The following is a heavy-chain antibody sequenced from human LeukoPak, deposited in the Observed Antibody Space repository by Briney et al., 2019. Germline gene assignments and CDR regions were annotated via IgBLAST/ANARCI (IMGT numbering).Heavy chain of an antibody. J-gene: IGHJ3*02. CDR1: GFTFTSSA. Sequence: SVKVSCKASGFTFTSSAMQWVRQARGQRLEWIGWIVVGSGNTNYAQKFQERVTITRDMSTSTAYMELSSLRSEDTAVYYCAADEDYGGNRGAFDIWGQGTMVTVSS. CDR3: AADEDYGGNRGAFDI. D-gene: IGHD4-23*01. CDR2: IVVGSGNT. V-gene: IGHV1-58*02.